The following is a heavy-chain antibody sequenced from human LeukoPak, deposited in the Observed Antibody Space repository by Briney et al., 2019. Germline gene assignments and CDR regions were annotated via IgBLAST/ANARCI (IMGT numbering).Heavy chain of an antibody. D-gene: IGHD6-19*01. CDR1: GFTVSSSY. CDR2: IYSGGST. Sequence: GGSLRLSCAASGFTVSSSYMSWVRQAPGKGLEWVSVIYSGGSTYYADSVKGRFTISRDNSKNTLYLQMNSLRAEDTAVYYCARGDSSASNCFDPWGQGTLVTVSS. V-gene: IGHV3-53*01. CDR3: ARGDSSASNCFDP. J-gene: IGHJ5*02.